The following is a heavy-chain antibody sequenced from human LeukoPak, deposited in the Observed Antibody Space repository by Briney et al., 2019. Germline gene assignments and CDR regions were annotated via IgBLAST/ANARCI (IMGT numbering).Heavy chain of an antibody. D-gene: IGHD1-26*01. Sequence: SETLSLTCTVSGGSISSYYWSWIRQPPGKGLEWIGYIYTGGSTNYNPSLKSRVTISVDTSKNQFSLKLSSVTAADTAVYYCARQVGGSYYYYYYMDVWGKGTTVTVSS. CDR2: IYTGGST. V-gene: IGHV4-4*09. CDR1: GGSISSYY. CDR3: ARQVGGSYYYYYYMDV. J-gene: IGHJ6*03.